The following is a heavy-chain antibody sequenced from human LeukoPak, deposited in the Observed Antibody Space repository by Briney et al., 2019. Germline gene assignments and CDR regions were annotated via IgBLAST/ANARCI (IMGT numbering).Heavy chain of an antibody. CDR1: GFTFSSYS. CDR3: ARAFDY. Sequence: GGSLRLSCAASGFTFSSYSMNWVRQAPGKGLEWVSYINSSSGTIYYADSVKGRFTISRDNAKNSLYLQMNSLRAEDTAVYYCARAFDYWGQGTLVTVSS. V-gene: IGHV3-48*04. J-gene: IGHJ4*02. CDR2: INSSSGTI.